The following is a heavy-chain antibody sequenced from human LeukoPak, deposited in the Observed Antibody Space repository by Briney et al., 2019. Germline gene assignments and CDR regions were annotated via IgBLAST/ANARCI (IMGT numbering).Heavy chain of an antibody. CDR3: AKDGLGGGPYGSDFRLRRYRTYFDY. V-gene: IGHV3-23*01. D-gene: IGHD3-10*01. Sequence: PGGSLRLSCAASGFTFSSYSMNWVRQAPGKGLEWVSAISGSGGSTYYADSVKGRFTISRDNSKNTLYLQMNSLRAEDTAVYYCAKDGLGGGPYGSDFRLRRYRTYFDYWGQGTLVTVSS. CDR1: GFTFSSYS. CDR2: ISGSGGST. J-gene: IGHJ4*02.